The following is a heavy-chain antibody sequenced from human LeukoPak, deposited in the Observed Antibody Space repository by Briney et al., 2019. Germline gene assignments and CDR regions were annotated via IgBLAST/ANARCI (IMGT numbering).Heavy chain of an antibody. CDR1: GGSISSYY. CDR2: IYYSGST. D-gene: IGHD3-22*01. Sequence: SETLSLTCTVSGGSISSYYWSWVRQPPGKGLEWIGYIYYSGSTNYNPSLKSRVTISVDTSKKQFSLKLSSVTAADTAVYYCGSNHYQPSLKRRSTITVNTSKKQFSLEPRSCAGAKKGGYYCGGHGWFGEVFYGLFDPWGQGTLVTVSS. CDR3: GSNHYQPSLKRRSTITVNTSKKQFSLEPRSCAGAKKGGYYCGGHGWFGEVFYGLFDP. V-gene: IGHV4-59*08. J-gene: IGHJ5*02.